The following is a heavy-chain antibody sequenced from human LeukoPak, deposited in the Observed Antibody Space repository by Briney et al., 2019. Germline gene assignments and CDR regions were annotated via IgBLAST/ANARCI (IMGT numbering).Heavy chain of an antibody. J-gene: IGHJ3*02. V-gene: IGHV4-4*02. CDR1: GASISSNNW. Sequence: PSGTLSLTCAVSGASISSNNWWSWVRQPPGKGLEWIGEIYHSGSTNYNPSLKSRVTISVDKSKNQFSLKLNSVTAADTAVYYCARGLHRGNRGSSYNVRDAFDIWGQGTMVTVSS. D-gene: IGHD5-18*01. CDR2: IYHSGST. CDR3: ARGLHRGNRGSSYNVRDAFDI.